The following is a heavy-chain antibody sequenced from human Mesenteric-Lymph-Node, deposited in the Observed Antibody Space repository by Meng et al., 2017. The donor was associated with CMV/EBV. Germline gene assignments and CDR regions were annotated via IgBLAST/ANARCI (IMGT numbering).Heavy chain of an antibody. CDR1: GYTFTSYD. V-gene: IGHV1-8*03. CDR3: ARGIYFDWSSGYYAMDV. J-gene: IGHJ6*02. CDR2: MNPNSGNT. Sequence: ASVKVSCKASGYTFTSYDINWVRQATGQGLEWMGWMNPNSGNTGYAQKFQGRVTITRNTSISTAYMELSSLRSEDTAVYYCARGIYFDWSSGYYAMDVWGQGTTVTVSS. D-gene: IGHD3-9*01.